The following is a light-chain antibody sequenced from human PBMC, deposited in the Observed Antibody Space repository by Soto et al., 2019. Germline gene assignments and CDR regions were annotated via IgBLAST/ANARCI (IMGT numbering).Light chain of an antibody. J-gene: IGLJ2*01. CDR3: QSYDRSLSGHVV. CDR2: DNT. Sequence: QSVLTQPPSVSGAPGQRVTITCTGSSSNIGANSDVHWYQQLPGTAPKLLIHDNTNRPSGVPDRFSGSKSGTSASLVITGLQAEDEADYYCQSYDRSLSGHVVFGGGTKLTVL. V-gene: IGLV1-40*01. CDR1: SSNIGANSD.